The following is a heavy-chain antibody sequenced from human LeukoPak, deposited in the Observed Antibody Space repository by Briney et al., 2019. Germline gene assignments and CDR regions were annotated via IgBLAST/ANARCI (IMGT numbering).Heavy chain of an antibody. D-gene: IGHD5-24*01. CDR2: ISAYRGNT. CDR1: GYTFTTYG. J-gene: IGHJ5*01. V-gene: IGHV1-18*01. Sequence: ASVLVSCKASGYTFTTYGISWLRQAPGQGLEWMGWISAYRGNTIYAQKFHDRVTLTTDTSTATAYMELGSLSSDDTAAYYCGRDARYKFGSWGQGTLVTVSS. CDR3: GRDARYKFGS.